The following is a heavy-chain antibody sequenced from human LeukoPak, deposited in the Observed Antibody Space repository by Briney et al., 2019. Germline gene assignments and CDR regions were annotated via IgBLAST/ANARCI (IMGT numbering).Heavy chain of an antibody. CDR2: VYWNDDN. V-gene: IGHV2-5*01. D-gene: IGHD3-9*01. CDR3: AHQYYDILTGYYMEAT. CDR1: GFSLSTSGVG. Sequence: SGPTLVKPTQTLTLTCTFSGFSLSTSGVGVGWIRQPPGKALEWLALVYWNDDNRYSPSLKSRLPITKETSKNQEVLTMTNIVPVDTAPYYCAHQYYDILTGYYMEATWGQGTLVTVSS. J-gene: IGHJ5*02.